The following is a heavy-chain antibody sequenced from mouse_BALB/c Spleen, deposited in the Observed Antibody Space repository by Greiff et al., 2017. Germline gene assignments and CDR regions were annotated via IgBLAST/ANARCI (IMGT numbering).Heavy chain of an antibody. CDR3: ARPPYGSSYWYFDV. CDR2: ISSGGSYT. J-gene: IGHJ1*01. Sequence: EVKVVESGGDLVKPGGSLKLSCAASGFTFSSYGMSWVRQTPDKRLEWVATISSGGSYTYYPDSVKGRFTISRDNAKNTLYLQMSSLKSEDTAMYYCARPPYGSSYWYFDVWGAGTTVTVSS. D-gene: IGHD1-1*01. CDR1: GFTFSSYG. V-gene: IGHV5-6*01.